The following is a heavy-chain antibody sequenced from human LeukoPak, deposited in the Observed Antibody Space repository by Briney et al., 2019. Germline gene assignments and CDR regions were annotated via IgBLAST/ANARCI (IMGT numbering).Heavy chain of an antibody. Sequence: PSETLSLTCTVSGVSTTNGIYYWAWIRQPPGKGLEWIGSVHNVGSTYYNLSLRSRVTMSIDTSKNQFSLRLNSVTAADTAVYCARHAEYNSGWHFYLDHWGQGILVTVSS. D-gene: IGHD6-19*01. CDR3: ARHAEYNSGWHFYLDH. V-gene: IGHV4-39*01. J-gene: IGHJ4*02. CDR1: GVSTTNGIYY. CDR2: VHNVGST.